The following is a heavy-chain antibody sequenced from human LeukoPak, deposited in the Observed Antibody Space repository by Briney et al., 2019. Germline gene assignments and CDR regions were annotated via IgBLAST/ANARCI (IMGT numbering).Heavy chain of an antibody. CDR1: GFTFRDAW. CDR3: AKHIYGVVSIQQ. V-gene: IGHV3-15*01. Sequence: GGFLRLSCAASGFTFRDAWMTWVRQAPGKGLEWVGRIRSKTDGGTTDYAVSVQGRFTISRDDSKNTLYLQMSSLKTEDTAVYYCAKHIYGVVSIQQWGQGTLVTVSS. D-gene: IGHD3-3*01. J-gene: IGHJ1*01. CDR2: IRSKTDGGTT.